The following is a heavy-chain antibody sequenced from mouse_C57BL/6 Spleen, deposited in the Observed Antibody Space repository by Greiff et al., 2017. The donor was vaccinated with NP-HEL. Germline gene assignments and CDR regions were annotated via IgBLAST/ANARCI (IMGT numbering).Heavy chain of an antibody. CDR2: INPNNGGT. V-gene: IGHV1-18*01. CDR1: GYTFTDYN. D-gene: IGHD1-1*01. Sequence: VQLQQSGPELVKPGASVKIPCKASGYTFTDYNMDWVKQSHGKSLEWIGDINPNNGGTIYNQKFKGKATLTVDKSSSTAYMELRSLTSEDTAVYYCARRSYYGSSYNFDYRGQGTTLTVSS. J-gene: IGHJ2*01. CDR3: ARRSYYGSSYNFDY.